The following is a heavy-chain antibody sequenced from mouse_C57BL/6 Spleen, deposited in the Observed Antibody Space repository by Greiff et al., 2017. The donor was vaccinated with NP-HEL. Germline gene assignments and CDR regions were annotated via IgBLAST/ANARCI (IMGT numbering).Heavy chain of an antibody. D-gene: IGHD1-1*01. CDR3: ARRGVVATYDWYFDV. J-gene: IGHJ1*03. Sequence: QGLEWIGVIDPSDSHTNYNQKFKGKSTLTVDKSSSTAYMQLSSLTSEDSAVYYCARRGVVATYDWYFDVWGTGTTVTVSS. V-gene: IGHV1-69*01. CDR2: IDPSDSHT.